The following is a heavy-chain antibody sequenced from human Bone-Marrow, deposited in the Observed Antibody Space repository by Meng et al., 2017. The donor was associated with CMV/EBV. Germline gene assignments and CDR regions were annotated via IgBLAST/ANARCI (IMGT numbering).Heavy chain of an antibody. CDR2: IYTSGST. Sequence: VRLQESGPRLVNPSGTLPPPCTVSGGSISSYSWSWIRQPAGKGLEWIGRIYTSGSTNYNPSLKSRVTMSGDTSKNQFSLKLSSVTAADTAVYYCASELGGGDYAYWGQGTLVTVSS. V-gene: IGHV4-4*07. D-gene: IGHD4-17*01. J-gene: IGHJ4*02. CDR1: GGSISSYS. CDR3: ASELGGGDYAY.